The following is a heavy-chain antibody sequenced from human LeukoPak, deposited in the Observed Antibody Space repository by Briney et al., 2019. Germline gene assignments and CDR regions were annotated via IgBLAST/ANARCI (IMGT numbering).Heavy chain of an antibody. J-gene: IGHJ6*02. D-gene: IGHD3-22*01. V-gene: IGHV3-66*02. CDR1: GFTVSSNY. CDR3: ARDYYDSSGYNRYYGMDV. Sequence: GGSLRLSCAASGFTVSSNYMSWVRQAPGKGLEWVSVIYSGGSTYYADSVKGRFTISRDNSKNTLYLQMNSLRAEDTAVYYCARDYYDSSGYNRYYGMDVWGQGTTVTVSS. CDR2: IYSGGST.